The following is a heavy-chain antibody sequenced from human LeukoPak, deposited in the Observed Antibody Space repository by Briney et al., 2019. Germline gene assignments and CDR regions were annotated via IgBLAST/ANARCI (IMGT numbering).Heavy chain of an antibody. V-gene: IGHV3-21*01. Sequence: GGSLRLSCAASGFTFSSYSMNWVRQAPGKGLEWVSSISSSSSYIYYADSVKGRFTISRDNAKNSLYLQMNSLRAEDTAVYYCARDSRDSSGYYYDFDYWGQGTLVTVSS. CDR2: ISSSSSYI. CDR3: ARDSRDSSGYYYDFDY. CDR1: GFTFSSYS. J-gene: IGHJ4*02. D-gene: IGHD3-22*01.